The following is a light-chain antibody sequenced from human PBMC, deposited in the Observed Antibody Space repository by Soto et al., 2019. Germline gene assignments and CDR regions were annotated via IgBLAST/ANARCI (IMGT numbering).Light chain of an antibody. CDR1: QSINNNY. Sequence: EIVLTQSPGTLSLSPGERATLTCRASQSINNNYLAWYQQKRGQAPRLLIYGASSRATGIPDRFSGSGSGTDFTLTISRLEPEDFAVYYCQQYVGSPRTFGQGTKVEIK. V-gene: IGKV3-20*01. CDR3: QQYVGSPRT. J-gene: IGKJ1*01. CDR2: GAS.